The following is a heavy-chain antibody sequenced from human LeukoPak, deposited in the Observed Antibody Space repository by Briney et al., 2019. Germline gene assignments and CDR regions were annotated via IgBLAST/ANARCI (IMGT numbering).Heavy chain of an antibody. J-gene: IGHJ6*02. CDR3: ARGNSGKASGQKESIDMDV. CDR2: ISSKGGRT. Sequence: GGSLTLSCAASRFTLSNYAMHWVRQAPGKGMEYVSAISSKGGRTYSAISVKGRFTSSRDNSKNTLYLHMGSLRAEDMAVYYCARGNSGKASGQKESIDMDVWGQGTTVTVSS. CDR1: RFTLSNYA. D-gene: IGHD3-10*01. V-gene: IGHV3-64*01.